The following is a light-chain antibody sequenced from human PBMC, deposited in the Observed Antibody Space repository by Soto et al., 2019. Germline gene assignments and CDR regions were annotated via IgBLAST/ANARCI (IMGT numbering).Light chain of an antibody. CDR2: GAS. J-gene: IGKJ1*01. CDR3: HQYGGSPWT. V-gene: IGKV3-20*01. CDR1: QSVSSSY. Sequence: EIVLTQSPGTLSLSPGERATLSFSASQSVSSSYLAWYQQKSGQAPRLLIYGASSRATGIPDRFTGSGSGTDFTLTITRLEPEDIAVYFCHQYGGSPWTFGQGTKVDIK.